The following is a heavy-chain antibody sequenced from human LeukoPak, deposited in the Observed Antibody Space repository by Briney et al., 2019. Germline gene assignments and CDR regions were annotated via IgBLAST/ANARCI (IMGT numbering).Heavy chain of an antibody. J-gene: IGHJ6*03. Sequence: GASVKVSCKASGYTFSNYGISWVRQAPGQGREWVGWIRGYNGNTNYAQKLQGRVTMTTDTSTSTDYMELKSLTSADTAVYYCARGLPDHLVYYYYYMDVWGKGTTVTVS. CDR1: GYTFSNYG. CDR2: IRGYNGNT. V-gene: IGHV1-18*01. D-gene: IGHD1-14*01. CDR3: ARGLPDHLVYYYYYMDV.